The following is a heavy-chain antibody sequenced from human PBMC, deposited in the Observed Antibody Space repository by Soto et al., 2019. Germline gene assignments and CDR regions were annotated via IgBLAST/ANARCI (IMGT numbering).Heavy chain of an antibody. CDR2: ISWNSGSI. CDR3: AKGIGLRLGELSPPGFDP. D-gene: IGHD3-16*02. Sequence: LRLSCAASGFTFDDYAMHWVRQAPGKGLEWVSGISWNSGSIGYADSVKGRFTISRDNAKNSLYLQMNSLRAEDTALYYCAKGIGLRLGELSPPGFDPCGQGTLVTVSS. J-gene: IGHJ5*02. CDR1: GFTFDDYA. V-gene: IGHV3-9*01.